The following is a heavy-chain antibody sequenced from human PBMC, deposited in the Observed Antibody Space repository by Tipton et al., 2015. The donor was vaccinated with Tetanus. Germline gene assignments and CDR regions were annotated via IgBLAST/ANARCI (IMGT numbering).Heavy chain of an antibody. CDR1: GGSLSTYF. CDR3: ARLTTPLNTFDL. V-gene: IGHV4-59*01. D-gene: IGHD1-1*01. J-gene: IGHJ3*01. CDR2: ISYTGST. Sequence: TLSLTCTVSGGSLSTYFWTWIRQPPGKGLEWVGYISYTGSTNYNPSLKSRLSISLNTSHNQISLKLTSPAATDTAVYYCARLTTPLNTFDLWGQGRLVTVSS.